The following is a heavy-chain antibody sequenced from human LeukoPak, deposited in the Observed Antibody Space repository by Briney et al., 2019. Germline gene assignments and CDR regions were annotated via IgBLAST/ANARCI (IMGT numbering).Heavy chain of an antibody. Sequence: QAGGSLRLSCEASGFTFGSYWMSWVRQAPGKGLEWVANIKQDGSEKYYVDSVKGRFTISRDNAKNSLYLQMNSLRAEDTAVYYCARVVVVVPGAREYFDYWGQGTLVTVSS. V-gene: IGHV3-7*01. J-gene: IGHJ4*02. D-gene: IGHD2-2*01. CDR1: GFTFGSYW. CDR3: ARVVVVVPGAREYFDY. CDR2: IKQDGSEK.